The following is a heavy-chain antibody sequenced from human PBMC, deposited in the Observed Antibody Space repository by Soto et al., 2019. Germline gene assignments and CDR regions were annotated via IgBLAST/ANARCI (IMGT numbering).Heavy chain of an antibody. CDR3: ASGHYVDIVATITFDI. Sequence: QVQRVQYGAEVKKPGSSVKVSCKASGGTFSSYAISWVRQAPGQGLEWMGGIIPIFGTANYAQKFQGRVTITADKSTSTAYMELSSLRSEDTAVYYCASGHYVDIVATITFDIWGQGTMVTVSS. V-gene: IGHV1-69*06. D-gene: IGHD5-12*01. CDR2: IIPIFGTA. J-gene: IGHJ3*02. CDR1: GGTFSSYA.